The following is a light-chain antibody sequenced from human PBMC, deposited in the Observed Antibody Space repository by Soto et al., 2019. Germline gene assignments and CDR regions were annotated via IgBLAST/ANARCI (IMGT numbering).Light chain of an antibody. CDR1: SSDVGSYNL. J-gene: IGLJ1*01. CDR3: CSYAGSSTYV. Sequence: QAVVTQPASVSGSPGQSITISCTGTSSDVGSYNLVSWYQQHPGKAPKLMIYEVTQRPSGVSNRFSGSKSDNTASLTISGLQAEDEADYYCCSYAGSSTYVFGTGTKVTVL. V-gene: IGLV2-23*02. CDR2: EVT.